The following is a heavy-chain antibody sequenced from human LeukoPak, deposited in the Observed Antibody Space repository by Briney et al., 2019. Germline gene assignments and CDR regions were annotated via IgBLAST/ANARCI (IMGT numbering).Heavy chain of an antibody. CDR1: GGSFSGYY. CDR3: ARASSSGYYFGAFDI. V-gene: IGHV4-34*01. Sequence: SETLSLTCAVYGGSFSGYYWSWIRQPPGKGLEWIGEINHSGSTNYNPSLKSRVTISVGTSKNQFSLKLSSVTAADTAVYYCARASSSGYYFGAFDIWGQGTMVTVSS. J-gene: IGHJ3*02. CDR2: INHSGST. D-gene: IGHD3-22*01.